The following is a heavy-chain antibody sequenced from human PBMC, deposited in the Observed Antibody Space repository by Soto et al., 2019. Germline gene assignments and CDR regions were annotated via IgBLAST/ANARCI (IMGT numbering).Heavy chain of an antibody. J-gene: IGHJ5*02. CDR2: IIPIFGTA. Sequence: QVQLVQSGAEVKKPGSSVKVSCKASGGTFSSYAISWVRQAPGQGLEWMGGIIPIFGTANYAQKFQGRVTITADESTSRAYMELSSLRSEDTAVYYCARQNEKVHIAVAGPGWFDPWGQGTLVTVSS. V-gene: IGHV1-69*01. D-gene: IGHD6-19*01. CDR1: GGTFSSYA. CDR3: ARQNEKVHIAVAGPGWFDP.